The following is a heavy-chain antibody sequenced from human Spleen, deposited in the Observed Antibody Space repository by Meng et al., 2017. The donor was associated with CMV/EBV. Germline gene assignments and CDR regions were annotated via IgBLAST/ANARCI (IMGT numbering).Heavy chain of an antibody. J-gene: IGHJ4*02. V-gene: IGHV3-74*01. D-gene: IGHD3-10*01. CDR3: AKGFYYGDS. Sequence: EMQLVESGGGLVQPGGSLRLSCAASGFTLSRYWMYWVRQVPGKGLVWVARINNDGSGTEYADSVKGRFTISRDNAKNTLYLQMNSLKAEDTAVYYCAKGFYYGDSWGQGTLVTVSS. CDR2: INNDGSGT. CDR1: GFTLSRYW.